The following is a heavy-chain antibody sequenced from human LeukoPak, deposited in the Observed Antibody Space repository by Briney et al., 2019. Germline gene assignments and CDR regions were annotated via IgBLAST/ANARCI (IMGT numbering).Heavy chain of an antibody. D-gene: IGHD3-22*01. Sequence: PSQTLSLTCTVSGGSISSGDYYWSWIRQPPGKGLEWIGYIYYSGSTYYNPPLKSRVTISVDTSKNQLSVKLSSVTAADTAVYYCARVGGNYYDSSGYSQFDYWGQGTLVTVSS. CDR1: GGSISSGDYY. CDR2: IYYSGST. V-gene: IGHV4-30-4*08. J-gene: IGHJ4*02. CDR3: ARVGGNYYDSSGYSQFDY.